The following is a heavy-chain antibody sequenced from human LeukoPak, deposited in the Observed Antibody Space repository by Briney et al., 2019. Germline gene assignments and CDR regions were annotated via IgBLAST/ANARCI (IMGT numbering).Heavy chain of an antibody. CDR2: IIPILGIA. D-gene: IGHD2-2*01. J-gene: IGHJ6*02. CDR3: ASRAEIEYCSSTSCYAADYYYYGVDV. Sequence: SVKVSCKASGGTFSSYAISWVRQAPGQGLEWMGRIIPILGIANYAQKFQGRVTITADKSTSTAYMGLSSLRSEDTAVYYCASRAEIEYCSSTSCYAADYYYYGVDVWGQGTTVTVSS. V-gene: IGHV1-69*04. CDR1: GGTFSSYA.